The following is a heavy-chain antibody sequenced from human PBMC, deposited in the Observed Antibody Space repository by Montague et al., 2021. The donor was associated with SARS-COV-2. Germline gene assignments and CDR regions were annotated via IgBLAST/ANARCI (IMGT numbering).Heavy chain of an antibody. CDR2: IHYSGTT. V-gene: IGHV4-39*07. CDR3: AREGGSGGYLAY. Sequence: SETLSLTCTVSGGSISSSNYYWGWIRQPPGNGLELIGSIHYSGTTYYTPSLKRRVTISVDTSKNQFSLKLTSVTAADTAVYYCAREGGSGGYLAYWGQGTLVTVSS. J-gene: IGHJ4*02. CDR1: GGSISSSNYY. D-gene: IGHD3-10*01.